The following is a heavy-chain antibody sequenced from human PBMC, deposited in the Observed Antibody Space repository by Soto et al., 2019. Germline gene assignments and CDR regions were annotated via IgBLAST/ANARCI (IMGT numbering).Heavy chain of an antibody. D-gene: IGHD4-17*01. CDR1: GFTFSSYA. J-gene: IGHJ4*02. V-gene: IGHV3-30-3*01. CDR3: ATANYGDPLFDY. Sequence: QVQLVESGGGVVQPGRSLRLSCEASGFTFSSYAMHWVRQAPGKGLEWVAVISYDGSNKYYADSVKGRFTISRDNSKNTLYLQMNSLRAEDTAVYYCATANYGDPLFDYWGQGTLVTVSS. CDR2: ISYDGSNK.